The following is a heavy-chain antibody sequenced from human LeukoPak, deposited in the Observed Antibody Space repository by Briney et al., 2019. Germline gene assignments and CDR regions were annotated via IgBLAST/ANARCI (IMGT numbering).Heavy chain of an antibody. CDR2: ISSSGSTT. CDR3: DVVLPGTNMVPPWSSGMDV. CDR1: GFTFSNYE. Sequence: GGSLRLSCAASGFTFSNYEMNWVRQAPGKGLEWVSYISSSGSTTYYADSVKGRFTISRDNAKNSLYLQMNRLRTEDTAVYYGDVVLPGTNMVPPWSSGMDVWGQGTTVTVSS. V-gene: IGHV3-48*03. D-gene: IGHD2-2*01. J-gene: IGHJ6*02.